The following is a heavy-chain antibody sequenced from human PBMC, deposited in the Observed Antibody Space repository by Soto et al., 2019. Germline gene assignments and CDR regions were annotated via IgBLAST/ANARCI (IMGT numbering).Heavy chain of an antibody. CDR1: GGSISSYY. J-gene: IGHJ5*02. CDR3: ARLDYYDFWSGPAS. Sequence: PSETLSLTCTVSGGSISSYYWSWIRQPPGKGLEWIGYIYYSGSTNYNPSLKSRVTISVDTSKNQFSLKLSSVTAADTAVYYCARLDYYDFWSGPASWGQGTLVTVSS. D-gene: IGHD3-3*01. CDR2: IYYSGST. V-gene: IGHV4-59*08.